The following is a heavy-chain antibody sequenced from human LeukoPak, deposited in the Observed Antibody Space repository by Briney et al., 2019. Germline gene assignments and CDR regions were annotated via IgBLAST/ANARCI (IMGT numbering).Heavy chain of an antibody. V-gene: IGHV3-23*01. CDR2: IDYDGGSG. CDR1: GFTLSSYE. D-gene: IGHD1-20*01. Sequence: GGSLRLSCTVSGFTLSSYEMSWIRQAPGKGLEWVSSIDYDGGSGHYADSVKGRFTISRDNSNNTLFLHLNSLRGEDTAVYYCARDSHYNWNVPNWFDPWGQGTLVTVSS. CDR3: ARDSHYNWNVPNWFDP. J-gene: IGHJ5*02.